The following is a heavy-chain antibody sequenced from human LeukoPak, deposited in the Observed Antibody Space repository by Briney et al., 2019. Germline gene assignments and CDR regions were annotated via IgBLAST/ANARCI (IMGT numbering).Heavy chain of an antibody. V-gene: IGHV4-59*01. Sequence: SETLSLTCTVSGGSISSYYWSWIRQPPGKGLEWIGYISYSGSTTYNPSLKSRVTISIDTSKNQISLKLSSVTAADTAVYYCAKRGAISIWGQGTLVTVSS. CDR1: GGSISSYY. D-gene: IGHD3-16*02. CDR2: ISYSGST. J-gene: IGHJ4*02. CDR3: AKRGAISI.